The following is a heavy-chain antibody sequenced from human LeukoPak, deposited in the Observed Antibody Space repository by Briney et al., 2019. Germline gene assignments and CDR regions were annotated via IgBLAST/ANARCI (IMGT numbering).Heavy chain of an antibody. V-gene: IGHV3-7*01. Sequence: GGSLRLSCAASGFTFSSYWMSWVRQAPGKGPEWVANIKQDGSEKYYVDSVKGRFTISRDNAKNSLYLQMNSLRAEDTAVYYCARDGSDWLDYFDYWGQGTLVTVSS. CDR3: ARDGSDWLDYFDY. CDR1: GFTFSSYW. J-gene: IGHJ4*02. D-gene: IGHD3-3*01. CDR2: IKQDGSEK.